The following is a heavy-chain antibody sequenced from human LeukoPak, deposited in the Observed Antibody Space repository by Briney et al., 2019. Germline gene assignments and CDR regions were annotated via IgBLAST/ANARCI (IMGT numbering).Heavy chain of an antibody. D-gene: IGHD6-25*01. CDR1: GGSFSGYY. CDR3: ARGRLGIAAAGVFDY. CDR2: INHSGST. Sequence: SETLSLTCAVYGGSFSGYYWSWIRQPPGKGLEWIGEINHSGSTNYNPSLKSRVTISVDTSKNQFSLKLSSVTAADTAVYYCARGRLGIAAAGVFDYWGQGTLVTVSS. V-gene: IGHV4-34*01. J-gene: IGHJ4*02.